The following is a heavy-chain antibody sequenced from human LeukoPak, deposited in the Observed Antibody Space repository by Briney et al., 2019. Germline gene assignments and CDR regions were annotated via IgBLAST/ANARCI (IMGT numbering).Heavy chain of an antibody. CDR1: GGSFSGYY. V-gene: IGHV4-59*08. CDR2: VYYSGST. CDR3: ARHSGHEGYYFDY. J-gene: IGHJ4*02. Sequence: SETLSLTCAVYGGSFSGYYWSWIRQPPGKGLEWIGYVYYSGSTNYNPSLKSRVTISVDTSKNQFSLKLSSVTAADTAVYFCARHSGHEGYYFDYWGQGTLVTVSS. D-gene: IGHD1-26*01.